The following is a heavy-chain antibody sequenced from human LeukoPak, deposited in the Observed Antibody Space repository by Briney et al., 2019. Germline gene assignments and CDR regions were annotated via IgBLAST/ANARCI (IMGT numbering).Heavy chain of an antibody. CDR1: GFTFRSYG. J-gene: IGHJ6*03. CDR3: ARGFGSAWHYKDV. Sequence: GGSLRLSCAASGFTFRSYGMHWVRQAPGKGLEYVSGMSSSGGSTFYADSVKGRFTISRDNSKNTLYLQMGSLRAEDMAVYYCARGFGSAWHYKDVWGKGTPVTVSS. CDR2: MSSSGGST. V-gene: IGHV3-64*02. D-gene: IGHD6-19*01.